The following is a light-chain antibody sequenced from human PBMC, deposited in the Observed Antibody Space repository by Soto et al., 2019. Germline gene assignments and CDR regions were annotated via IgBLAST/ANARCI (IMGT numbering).Light chain of an antibody. CDR3: CSYASSSTV. Sequence: QSALTQPASVSGSPGQSITISCTGTSSDVGSYNFVSWYQQHPGKAPKLIIYEGSKRPSGVSNRFSGSKSGNTASLTISELQAEDEADYYCCSYASSSTVFGGGTKLTVL. J-gene: IGLJ3*02. V-gene: IGLV2-23*01. CDR2: EGS. CDR1: SSDVGSYNF.